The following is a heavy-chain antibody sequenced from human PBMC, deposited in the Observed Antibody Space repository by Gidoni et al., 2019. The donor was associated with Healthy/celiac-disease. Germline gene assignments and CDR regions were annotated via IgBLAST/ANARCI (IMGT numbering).Heavy chain of an antibody. Sequence: QVQLVQSGAEVKKPGSSVKVSCKASGGTFSSYAISWVRQAPGQGLEWMGGIIPIFGTANYAQKFQGRVTITADKSTSTAYMELSSLRSEDTAVYYCARVRVELLVHYYYYGMDVWGQGTTVTVSS. D-gene: IGHD3-10*01. J-gene: IGHJ6*02. CDR2: IIPIFGTA. V-gene: IGHV1-69*06. CDR1: GGTFSSYA. CDR3: ARVRVELLVHYYYYGMDV.